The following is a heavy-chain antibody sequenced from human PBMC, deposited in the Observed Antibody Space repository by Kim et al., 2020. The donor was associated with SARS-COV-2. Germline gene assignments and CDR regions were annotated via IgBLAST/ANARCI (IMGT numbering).Heavy chain of an antibody. J-gene: IGHJ3*02. Sequence: SETLSLTCTVSGGSISSSSYYWGWIRQPPGKGLEWIGSIYYSGSTYYNPSLKSRVTISVDTSKNQFSLKLSSVTAADTAVYYCARRSVGQWLAARGAFDIWGQGTMVTVSS. CDR2: IYYSGST. V-gene: IGHV4-39*01. CDR1: GGSISSSSYY. D-gene: IGHD6-19*01. CDR3: ARRSVGQWLAARGAFDI.